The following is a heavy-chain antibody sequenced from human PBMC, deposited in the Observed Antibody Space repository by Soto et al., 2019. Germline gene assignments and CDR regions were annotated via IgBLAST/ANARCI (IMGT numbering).Heavy chain of an antibody. D-gene: IGHD2-15*01. J-gene: IGHJ6*02. CDR3: ARDRGYCSGGSCSHYYYYGMDV. CDR2: IYTSGST. V-gene: IGHV4-4*07. CDR1: GGSISSYY. Sequence: QVQLQESGPGLVKPSETLSLTCTVSGGSISSYYWSWIRQPAGKGLEWIGRIYTSGSTNYNPSLKSRVTMSVDTSKNQFSLKLSSVTAADTAVYYCARDRGYCSGGSCSHYYYYGMDVWGLGTTVTVSS.